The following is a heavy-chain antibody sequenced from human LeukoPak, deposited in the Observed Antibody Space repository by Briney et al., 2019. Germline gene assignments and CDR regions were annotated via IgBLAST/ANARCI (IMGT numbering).Heavy chain of an antibody. Sequence: GGSLRLSCAASGFTFSSYGMHWVRQAPGKGLEWVAFIRYDGSNKYYADSVKGRFTISRDNSKNTLYLQMNSLRAEDTAVYYCAKETYYGDYSNWFDPWGQGTLVTVSS. CDR2: IRYDGSNK. J-gene: IGHJ5*02. CDR3: AKETYYGDYSNWFDP. V-gene: IGHV3-30*02. CDR1: GFTFSSYG. D-gene: IGHD4-17*01.